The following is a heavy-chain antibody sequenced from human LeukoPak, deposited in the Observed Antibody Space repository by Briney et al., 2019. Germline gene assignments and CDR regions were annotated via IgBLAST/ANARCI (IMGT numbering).Heavy chain of an antibody. V-gene: IGHV3-33*01. CDR2: IWYDGSNE. J-gene: IGHJ4*02. CDR3: ATDYYDSSGPVDF. CDR1: GFTFSSYG. Sequence: GRSLRLSCAASGFTFSSYGMHWVRQAPGKGLKWVAVIWYDGSNEYYADSVKGRFTISRDNSKNTLYLQTNSLRAEDTAVYYCATDYYDSSGPVDFWGQGTQVTVSS. D-gene: IGHD3-22*01.